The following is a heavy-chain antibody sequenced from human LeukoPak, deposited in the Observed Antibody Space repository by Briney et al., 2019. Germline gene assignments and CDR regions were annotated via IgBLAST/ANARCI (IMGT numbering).Heavy chain of an antibody. Sequence: GESLKISCKGSGYSFTSHWIGWVRQMPGKGLEWMGIIYPGDSGTRYSPSFQGQVTISADKSISTAYLQWSSLKASDTATYYCARRYCSGSTCYYFDSWGQGTLVTVSS. D-gene: IGHD2-15*01. CDR1: GYSFTSHW. V-gene: IGHV5-51*01. CDR2: IYPGDSGT. J-gene: IGHJ4*02. CDR3: ARRYCSGSTCYYFDS.